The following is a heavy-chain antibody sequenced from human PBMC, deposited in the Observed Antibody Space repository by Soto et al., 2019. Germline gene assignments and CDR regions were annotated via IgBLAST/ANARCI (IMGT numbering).Heavy chain of an antibody. J-gene: IGHJ4*02. CDR2: VHYSGNT. CDR1: GYSISSGYH. Sequence: SETLSLTCTVSGYSISSGYHWAWIRQPPGKGLEWLGSVHYSGNTYYNPSLKSRLTISVDKSKNQFSLKLTSVTAADTAIYFCARLVYDTRLNYMYFDFWGQGTLVTVSS. V-gene: IGHV4-38-2*02. CDR3: ARLVYDTRLNYMYFDF. D-gene: IGHD3-10*01.